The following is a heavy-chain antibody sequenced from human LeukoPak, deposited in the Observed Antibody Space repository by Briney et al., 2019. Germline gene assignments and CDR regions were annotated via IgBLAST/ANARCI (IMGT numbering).Heavy chain of an antibody. D-gene: IGHD3-22*01. CDR3: AKAYYYDSSGRYYFDY. CDR2: ISGSGGST. CDR1: GFTFSSYA. V-gene: IGHV3-23*01. J-gene: IGHJ4*02. Sequence: GGSLRLSCAASGFTFSSYAMSWVRQAPGKGLEWVSAISGSGGSTYYADSVKGRFTISRDNSKNTLYLQMNSLRAKDTAVYYCAKAYYYDSSGRYYFDYWGQGTLVTVSS.